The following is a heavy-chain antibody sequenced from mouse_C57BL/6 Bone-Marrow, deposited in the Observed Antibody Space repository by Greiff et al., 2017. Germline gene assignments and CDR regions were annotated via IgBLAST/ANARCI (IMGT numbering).Heavy chain of an antibody. CDR3: AVMALVGYYAMDY. J-gene: IGHJ4*01. CDR1: GYTFTSYW. Sequence: VQLQQPGAELVKPGASVKLSCKASGYTFTSYWMHWVKQRTGQGLEWIGMIHPTSGSTNYNEQFKSKATLTVDKSSSTAYMQISRLTPADSAVYYCAVMALVGYYAMDYWGQGTSVTLFS. CDR2: IHPTSGST. V-gene: IGHV1-64*01. D-gene: IGHD2-3*01.